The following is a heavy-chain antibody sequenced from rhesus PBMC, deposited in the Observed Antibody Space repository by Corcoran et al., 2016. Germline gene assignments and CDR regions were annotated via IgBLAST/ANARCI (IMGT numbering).Heavy chain of an antibody. CDR3: AREDCRGSSGCHFGF. V-gene: IGHV4S10*01. CDR2: IYGSSTST. J-gene: IGHJ1*01. CDR1: GYSISDSYR. D-gene: IGHD6-31*01. Sequence: QVQLQESGPGLVKPSETLSLTCAVSGYSISDSYRWSWIRQPPGKGLAWIGYIYGSSTSTNYNPSLTSRVTISKATSKNQFSLKLRSVTAADTAVYYCAREDCRGSSGCHFGFWGQGALVTVSS.